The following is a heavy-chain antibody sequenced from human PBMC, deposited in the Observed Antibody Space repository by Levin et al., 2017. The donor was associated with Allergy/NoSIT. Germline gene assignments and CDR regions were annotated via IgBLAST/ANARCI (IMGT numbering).Heavy chain of an antibody. J-gene: IGHJ6*02. V-gene: IGHV3-15*01. CDR2: IKSKTDGGTT. D-gene: IGHD2-15*01. CDR3: TTGYIVVVVAASYYGMDV. CDR1: GFTFSNAW. Sequence: PGGSLRLSCAASGFTFSNAWMSWVRQAPGKGLEWVGRIKSKTDGGTTDYAAPVKGRFTISRDDSKNTLYLQMNSLKTEDTAVYYCTTGYIVVVVAASYYGMDVWGQGTTVTVSS.